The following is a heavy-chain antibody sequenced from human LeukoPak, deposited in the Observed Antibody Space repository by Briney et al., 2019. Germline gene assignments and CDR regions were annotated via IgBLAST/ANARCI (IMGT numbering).Heavy chain of an antibody. V-gene: IGHV1-18*01. CDR3: ARSRRDTSGWYWSY. CDR1: GYTFTSYG. Sequence: GASVKVSCKASGYTFTSYGISCVRQAPGQGLEWMGWISAYNGNPNYAQRLEGRVTMTTDTSTSTAYMELRSLRCDDTAVYYCARSRRDTSGWYWSYWGQGTLVTVSS. CDR2: ISAYNGNP. J-gene: IGHJ4*02. D-gene: IGHD6-19*01.